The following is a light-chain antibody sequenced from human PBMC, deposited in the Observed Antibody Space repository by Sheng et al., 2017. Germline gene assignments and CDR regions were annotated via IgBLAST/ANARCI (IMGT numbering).Light chain of an antibody. V-gene: IGLV2-14*01. CDR2: DVA. Sequence: QSALIQPASVSGSPGQSITISCAGSNDDIGDFNFVSWYQQHPGKGPKLLIYDVASRPSGVSHRFSGSKSGTTASLTIAGLQAEDEAHYYCSSFSTTTIVVFGTGTKLTVL. CDR3: SSFSTTTIVV. J-gene: IGLJ1*01. CDR1: NDDIGDFNF.